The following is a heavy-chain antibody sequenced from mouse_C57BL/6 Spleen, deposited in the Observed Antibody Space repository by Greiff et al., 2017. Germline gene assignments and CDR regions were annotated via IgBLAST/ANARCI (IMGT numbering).Heavy chain of an antibody. CDR1: GYTFTSYW. Sequence: QVQLQQPGTELVKPGASVKLSCKASGYTFTSYWMHWVKQRPGQGLEWIGNINPSNGGTNYNEKFKSKATLTVDKSSSTAYMQLSSLTAGDSAVYYCAQGRLRRGKYFEGWGTGTTVTVAS. J-gene: IGHJ1*03. CDR3: AQGRLRRGKYFEG. D-gene: IGHD2-4*01. V-gene: IGHV1-53*01. CDR2: INPSNGGT.